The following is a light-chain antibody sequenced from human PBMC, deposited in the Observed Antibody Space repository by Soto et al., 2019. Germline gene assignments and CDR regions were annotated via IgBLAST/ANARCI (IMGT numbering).Light chain of an antibody. CDR3: QQYYNLPRT. CDR2: GAS. Sequence: EVVKTQSPATLSVSPGERSTLSCRASQSVSSNLAWYQQKPGQAPRLLFYGASTGATGLPARFSGSGSGTEFTLTINSLQAEDCAVYYCQQYYNLPRTFGQGTRLEIK. V-gene: IGKV3-15*01. CDR1: QSVSSN. J-gene: IGKJ5*01.